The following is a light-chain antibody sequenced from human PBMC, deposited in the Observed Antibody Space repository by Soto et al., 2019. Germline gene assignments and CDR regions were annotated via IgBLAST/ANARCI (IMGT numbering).Light chain of an antibody. CDR3: QQYETFSGT. J-gene: IGKJ1*01. CDR1: QSVSGW. V-gene: IGKV1-5*01. Sequence: DIQMTQSPSTLSASVGDRVTITCRASQSVSGWLAWYQQKPGAAPKLLIYDASALPRGVPSRFSGSGSGTKFPLTIASLQPDDFATYYRQQYETFSGTFGPGTKVDIK. CDR2: DAS.